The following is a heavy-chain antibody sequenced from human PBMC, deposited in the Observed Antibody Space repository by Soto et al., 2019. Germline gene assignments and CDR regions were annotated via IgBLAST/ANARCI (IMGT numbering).Heavy chain of an antibody. V-gene: IGHV1-24*01. Sequence: ASVKVSCKVSGYTLTELSMHWVRQAPGKGLEWMGGFDPEDGETIYAQNFQGRVTMTDDTSTDTAYMELNNLRSEDTAVYYCATSSGWYGDNWFDPWGQGTLVTVSS. CDR3: ATSSGWYGDNWFDP. CDR2: FDPEDGET. J-gene: IGHJ5*02. CDR1: GYTLTELS. D-gene: IGHD6-19*01.